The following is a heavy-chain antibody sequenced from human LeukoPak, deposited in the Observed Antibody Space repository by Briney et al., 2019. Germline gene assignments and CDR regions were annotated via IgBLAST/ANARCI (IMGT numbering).Heavy chain of an antibody. D-gene: IGHD3-3*01. Sequence: SETLSLTCTVSGGSISSSSYYWGWIRQPPGKGLEWIGSIYYSGSTYYNPSLKSRVTISVDTSKNQISLKLSSVTAADTAVYYCARRTYDFWSGSTSFHYYMDVWGKGTTVTVSS. CDR2: IYYSGST. V-gene: IGHV4-39*01. J-gene: IGHJ6*03. CDR3: ARRTYDFWSGSTSFHYYMDV. CDR1: GGSISSSSYY.